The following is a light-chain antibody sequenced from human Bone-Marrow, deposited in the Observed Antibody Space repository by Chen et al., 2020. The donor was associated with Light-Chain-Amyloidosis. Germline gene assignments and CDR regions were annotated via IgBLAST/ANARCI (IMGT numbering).Light chain of an antibody. V-gene: IGKV3-20*01. CDR1: QSVSSNS. Sequence: EIVLTQSPGTLSLSPGERATLSCRASQSVSSNSLAWYQQRAGQAPRLLIYGALMRAAGIPDRFSGSGSGTDFTLTVGRLEPEDFAVYYCQQYGTSPYTFGQGTRLEIK. CDR2: GAL. CDR3: QQYGTSPYT. J-gene: IGKJ2*01.